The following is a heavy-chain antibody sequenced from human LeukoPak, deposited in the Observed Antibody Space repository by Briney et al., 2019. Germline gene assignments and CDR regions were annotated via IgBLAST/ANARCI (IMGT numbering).Heavy chain of an antibody. V-gene: IGHV4-31*03. D-gene: IGHD5-24*01. Sequence: SQTLSLTCTVSGDSISSGGHIWSWIRQHPGQGLEWIVYIYYSRTTYSNPSRKSRFTIAVDTSKNQFSLKLSSVTAADTAVYYCARADDYNDYFDYWGQGTLVTVS. CDR1: GDSISSGGHI. CDR2: IYYSRTT. CDR3: ARADDYNDYFDY. J-gene: IGHJ4*02.